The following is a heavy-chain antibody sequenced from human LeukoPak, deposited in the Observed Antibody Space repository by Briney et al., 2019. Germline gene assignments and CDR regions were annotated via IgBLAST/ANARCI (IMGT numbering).Heavy chain of an antibody. CDR3: ARGIAAAGSGFDY. CDR2: ISSSGSPI. CDR1: GFTFSSYE. V-gene: IGHV3-48*03. D-gene: IGHD6-13*01. Sequence: GGSLRLSCAASGFTFSSYEMSWVRQAPGKALEWVSYISSSGSPINYADSVKGRFTVSRDNAKNSLYLQMNSLRAEDTALYYRARGIAAAGSGFDYWGQGTLVTVSS. J-gene: IGHJ4*02.